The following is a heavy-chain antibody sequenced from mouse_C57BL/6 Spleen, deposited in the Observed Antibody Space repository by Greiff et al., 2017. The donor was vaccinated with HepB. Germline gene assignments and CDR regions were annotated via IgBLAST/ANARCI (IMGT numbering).Heavy chain of an antibody. D-gene: IGHD2-2*01. V-gene: IGHV1-54*01. CDR2: INPGSGGT. J-gene: IGHJ4*01. CDR3: GAGYEDAMDY. Sequence: QVQLKQSGAELVRPGTSVKVSCKASGYAFTNYLIEWVKQRPGQGLEWIGVINPGSGGTNYNEKFKGKATLTADKSSSTAYMQLSSLTSEDAAVYFCGAGYEDAMDYWGQGTSVTVSS. CDR1: GYAFTNYL.